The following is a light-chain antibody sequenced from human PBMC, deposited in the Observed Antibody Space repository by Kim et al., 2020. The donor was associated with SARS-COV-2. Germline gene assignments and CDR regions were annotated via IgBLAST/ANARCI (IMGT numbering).Light chain of an antibody. CDR2: GAS. CDR3: QQYDMSPLT. CDR1: QSVSSSY. V-gene: IGKV3-20*01. Sequence: SPGERATPYCRASQSVSSSYLAWYQQKPGQAPRLLIYGASSRATGIPDRFSGSESGIDFTLTISRLEPEDFAVYYCQQYDMSPLTFGGGTKVDIK. J-gene: IGKJ4*01.